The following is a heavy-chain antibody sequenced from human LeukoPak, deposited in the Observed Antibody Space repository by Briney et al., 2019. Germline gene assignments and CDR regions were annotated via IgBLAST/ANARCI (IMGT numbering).Heavy chain of an antibody. J-gene: IGHJ4*02. CDR1: GYTFTSYG. V-gene: IGHV1-18*01. D-gene: IGHD6-13*01. CDR2: ISAYNGNT. Sequence: ASVKVSCKASGYTFTSYGISWVRQAPGQGLEWMGWISAYNGNTNYAQKLQGRVTMTTDTSTSTAYMELRSLRSDDTAVYYCARDLGGYSSSWYVGQFDYWGQGTLVTVSS. CDR3: ARDLGGYSSSWYVGQFDY.